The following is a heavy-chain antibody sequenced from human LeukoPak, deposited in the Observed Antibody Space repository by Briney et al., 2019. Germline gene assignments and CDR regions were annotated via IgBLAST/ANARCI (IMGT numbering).Heavy chain of an antibody. D-gene: IGHD6-13*01. CDR3: ARVIEGSSWDYYYYMDV. CDR1: GYTFTSYD. V-gene: IGHV1-8*03. Sequence: ASVKVSCKASGYTFTSYDINWVRQATGQGLEWMGWMNPNSGNTGYAQKFQGRVTITRNTSISTAYMELSSLRSEDTAVYYCARVIEGSSWDYYYYMDVWGKGTTVTVSS. CDR2: MNPNSGNT. J-gene: IGHJ6*03.